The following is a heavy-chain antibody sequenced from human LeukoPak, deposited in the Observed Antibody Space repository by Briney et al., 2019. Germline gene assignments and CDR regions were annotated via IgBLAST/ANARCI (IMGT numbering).Heavy chain of an antibody. CDR1: GFSVSSSY. Sequence: GSLRLSCAASGFSVSSSYISWVRQAPGKGLEWVSVIYSGGNTYYADSVKGRFTISRDNSKNTLYPQMNGLRAEDAAVYYCARLGRVNYFDYWGQGTLVTVSS. D-gene: IGHD1-26*01. CDR3: ARLGRVNYFDY. CDR2: IYSGGNT. J-gene: IGHJ4*02. V-gene: IGHV3-53*01.